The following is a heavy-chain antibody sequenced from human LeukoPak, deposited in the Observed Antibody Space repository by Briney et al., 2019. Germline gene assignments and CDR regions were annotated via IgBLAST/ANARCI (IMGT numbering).Heavy chain of an antibody. CDR3: ARGLLWFGELFLYFDY. J-gene: IGHJ4*02. D-gene: IGHD3-10*01. V-gene: IGHV4-30-4*01. CDR1: GGSISSGDCY. CDR2: IYYSGST. Sequence: SQTLSLTCTVSGGSISSGDCYWSWIRQPPGKGLEWIGYIYYSGSTYYNPSLKSRVTISVDTSKNQFSLKLSSVTAADTAVYYCARGLLWFGELFLYFDYWGQGTLDTVSS.